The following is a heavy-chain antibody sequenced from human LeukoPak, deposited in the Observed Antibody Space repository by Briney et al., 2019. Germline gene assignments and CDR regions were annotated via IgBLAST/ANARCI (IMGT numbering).Heavy chain of an antibody. V-gene: IGHV4-31*03. J-gene: IGHJ3*02. D-gene: IGHD3-3*01. CDR2: IYYSGST. Sequence: SETLSLTCTVSGGSISSGGYYWSWIRQHPGKGLEWIGYIYYSGSTYYNPSLKSRVTISVDTSKNQFSLKLSSVTAADTAVYYCARDATDFWSGYRDLHAFDIWGKGTTVTVSS. CDR1: GGSISSGGYY. CDR3: ARDATDFWSGYRDLHAFDI.